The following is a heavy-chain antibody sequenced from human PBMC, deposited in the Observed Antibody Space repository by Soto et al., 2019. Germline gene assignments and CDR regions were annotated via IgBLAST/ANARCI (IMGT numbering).Heavy chain of an antibody. CDR1: VFTFSSYW. Sequence: EVQLVESGGGLVQPGGSLRLSCAAYVFTFSSYWMSWVRQAPGKGLEWVANIKQDGSEKYYVDAVKGRFTISRDNAKNSLYLQMNSLRAEDTAVYYCARVTRVKGLRFFDYWGQGSLVTVSS. CDR3: ARVTRVKGLRFFDY. J-gene: IGHJ4*02. V-gene: IGHV3-7*01. CDR2: IKQDGSEK. D-gene: IGHD5-12*01.